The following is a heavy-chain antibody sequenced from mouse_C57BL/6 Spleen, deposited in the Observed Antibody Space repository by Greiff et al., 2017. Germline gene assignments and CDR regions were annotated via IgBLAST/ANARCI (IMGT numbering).Heavy chain of an antibody. CDR1: GYSITSGYY. J-gene: IGHJ2*01. CDR2: ISYDGSN. CDR3: ARGYDYDGADY. Sequence: EVQLQESGPGLVKPSQSLSLTCSVTGYSITSGYYWNWIRQFPGNKLEWMGYISYDGSNNYNPSPKNRISITRDNTKNQFFLKLISVTTEETTTFYCARGYDYDGADYWGQGTTLTVSS. D-gene: IGHD2-4*01. V-gene: IGHV3-6*01.